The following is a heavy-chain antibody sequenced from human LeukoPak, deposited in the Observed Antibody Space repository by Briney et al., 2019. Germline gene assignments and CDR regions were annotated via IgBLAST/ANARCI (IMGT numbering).Heavy chain of an antibody. D-gene: IGHD2-2*01. CDR3: ARDAQYCSSTSCYQARYYFDY. Sequence: GASVKVSCKASGYTFTSYYMHWVRQAPGQGLEWTGIINPSGGSTSYAQKFQGRVTMTRDMSTSTVYMELSSLRSEDTAVYYCARDAQYCSSTSCYQARYYFDYWGQGTLVTVSS. CDR1: GYTFTSYY. J-gene: IGHJ4*02. V-gene: IGHV1-46*01. CDR2: INPSGGST.